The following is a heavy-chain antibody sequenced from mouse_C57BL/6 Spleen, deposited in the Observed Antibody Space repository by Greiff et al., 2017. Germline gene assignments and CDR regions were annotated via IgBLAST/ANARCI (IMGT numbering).Heavy chain of an antibody. CDR1: GYTFTSYG. V-gene: IGHV1-81*01. J-gene: IGHJ3*01. D-gene: IGHD2-1*01. CDR3: ARDGGNYEGFAY. CDR2: IYPRSGNT. Sequence: VKLQQSGAELARPGASVKLSCKASGYTFTSYGISWVKQRTGQGLGWIGEIYPRSGNTYYNEKFKGKATLTADKSSSTAYMELRSLTSEDSAVYFCARDGGNYEGFAYWGQGTLVTVSA.